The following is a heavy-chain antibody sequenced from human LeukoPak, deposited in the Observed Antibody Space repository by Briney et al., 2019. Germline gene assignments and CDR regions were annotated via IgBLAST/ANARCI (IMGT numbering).Heavy chain of an antibody. J-gene: IGHJ2*01. CDR2: ISGDGGST. Sequence: GGSLRLSCAASGFTFDDYAMHWVRQAPGKGLEWVSLISGDGGSTYYADSVKGRFTISRDNRKNSLYLQMNSLRTEDTALYYCAKDETRSCYRTNFDLWGRGTLVAVSS. V-gene: IGHV3-43*02. CDR1: GFTFDDYA. D-gene: IGHD2-2*02. CDR3: AKDETRSCYRTNFDL.